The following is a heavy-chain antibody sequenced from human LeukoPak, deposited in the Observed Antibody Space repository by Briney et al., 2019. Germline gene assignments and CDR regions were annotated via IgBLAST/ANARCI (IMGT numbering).Heavy chain of an antibody. Sequence: PSETLSLTCTVSGASISSGSHYWSWIRQPAGKGLEWIGRIYTSETTNYNPSLKSRVTISVDTSKNQFSLKLSSETAADTAVYYCARDLGYYYDSSGYVNWFDPWGQGTLVTVSS. D-gene: IGHD3-22*01. J-gene: IGHJ5*02. CDR3: ARDLGYYYDSSGYVNWFDP. V-gene: IGHV4-61*02. CDR2: IYTSETT. CDR1: GASISSGSHY.